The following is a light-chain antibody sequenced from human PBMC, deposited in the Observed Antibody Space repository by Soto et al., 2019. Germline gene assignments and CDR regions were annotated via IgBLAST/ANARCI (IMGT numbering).Light chain of an antibody. CDR2: GAS. CDR3: QQYGSSSGT. J-gene: IGKJ1*01. V-gene: IGKV3-20*01. Sequence: EIVLTQSPGTLSLSPGERATLSCRASQSVSSSLAWYQQKPGQAPRLLIYGASSRATGIPDRFSGSGSGTDFTLTISRLEPEDFEVYYCQQYGSSSGTFGQGTKVEIK. CDR1: QSVSSS.